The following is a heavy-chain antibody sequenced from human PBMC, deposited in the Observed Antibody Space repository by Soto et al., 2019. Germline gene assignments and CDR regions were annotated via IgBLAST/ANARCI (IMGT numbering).Heavy chain of an antibody. CDR1: GGSISSYY. J-gene: IGHJ4*02. CDR2: ISHSGST. CDR3: ARWFDY. Sequence: SETLSLTXTVSGGSISSYYGSWIRQPPGKGLEWIGYISHSGSTYYNPSLKSRVTISVDRSKNQFSLKLSSVTAADTAVYYCARWFDYWGQGTLVTVSS. V-gene: IGHV4-59*12.